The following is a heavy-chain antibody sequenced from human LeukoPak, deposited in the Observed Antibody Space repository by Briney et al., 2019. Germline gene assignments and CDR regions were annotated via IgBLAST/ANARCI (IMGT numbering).Heavy chain of an antibody. CDR2: ISSSTTYI. Sequence: GGSLRLSCAASGFTFSTYSMNWVRRAPGVGLEWVSSISSSTTYIYYADSMKGRFTVSRDDAKNSLYLQMHSLRAEDTAVYYCARSGDYGDYGGSTDAFDFWGQGTMVTVSS. J-gene: IGHJ3*01. CDR3: ARSGDYGDYGGSTDAFDF. V-gene: IGHV3-21*01. CDR1: GFTFSTYS. D-gene: IGHD4-17*01.